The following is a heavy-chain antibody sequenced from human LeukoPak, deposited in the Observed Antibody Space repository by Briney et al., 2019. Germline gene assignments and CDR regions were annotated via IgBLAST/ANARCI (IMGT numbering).Heavy chain of an antibody. Sequence: GGSLRLSCAASGFTFSSYNMNWVRQAPGKGLEWVSSISSSSSYKYYADSVKGRFTISRDNAKNSLYLQMNSLRAEDTAVYYCARDVPDIQLWIPGYFDYWGQGTLVTVSS. CDR2: ISSSSSYK. CDR1: GFTFSSYN. CDR3: ARDVPDIQLWIPGYFDY. D-gene: IGHD5-18*01. V-gene: IGHV3-21*01. J-gene: IGHJ4*02.